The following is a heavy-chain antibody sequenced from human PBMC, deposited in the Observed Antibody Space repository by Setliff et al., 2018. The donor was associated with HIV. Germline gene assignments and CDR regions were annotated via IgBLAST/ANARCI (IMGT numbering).Heavy chain of an antibody. CDR3: ARDLSYDYDRSSDTFDY. Sequence: GGSLRLSCAASGFTFSPYWMHWVRQTPGKGLVWVSRITSDGTSTTYADSVKGRFTISRDNAKNTLYLQRNSLIAEDTAVYYCARDLSYDYDRSSDTFDYWGQGTLVTVSS. CDR1: GFTFSPYW. J-gene: IGHJ4*02. CDR2: ITSDGTST. D-gene: IGHD3-22*01. V-gene: IGHV3-74*03.